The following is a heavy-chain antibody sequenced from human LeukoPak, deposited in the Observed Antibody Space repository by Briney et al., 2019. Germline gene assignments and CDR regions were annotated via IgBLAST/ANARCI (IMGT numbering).Heavy chain of an antibody. CDR2: IYPGDSDT. Sequence: GESLKISCKGSGYSFTSYWIGWVRQMPGKGLEWMGIIYPGDSDTRYSPSFQGQVTISADKSISTAYLQWSSLKASDTAMYYCARGFGVWSPPNWFDPWGQGTLVTVSS. CDR1: GYSFTSYW. D-gene: IGHD3-10*01. CDR3: ARGFGVWSPPNWFDP. V-gene: IGHV5-51*01. J-gene: IGHJ5*02.